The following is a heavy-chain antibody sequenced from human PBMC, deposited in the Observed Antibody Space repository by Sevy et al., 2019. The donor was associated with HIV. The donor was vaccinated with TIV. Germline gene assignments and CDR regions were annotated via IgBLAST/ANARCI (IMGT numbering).Heavy chain of an antibody. Sequence: GGSLRLSCAASGFTFGSYSMNWVRQPPGKGLEWVSYISGSSSAIYYADSVKGRFTISRDNAKNSLYLQMNSLRADDTAVYYCARDPIAVAGTLYYYDYWGQGTLVTVSS. D-gene: IGHD6-19*01. V-gene: IGHV3-48*01. CDR3: ARDPIAVAGTLYYYDY. J-gene: IGHJ4*02. CDR2: ISGSSSAI. CDR1: GFTFGSYS.